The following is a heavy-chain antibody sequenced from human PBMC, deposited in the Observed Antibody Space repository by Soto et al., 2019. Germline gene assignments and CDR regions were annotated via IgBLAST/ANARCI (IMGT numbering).Heavy chain of an antibody. J-gene: IGHJ5*02. CDR2: IFHTGTT. CDR1: GDSISGVYH. Sequence: SETLALTCTASGDSISGVYHCAWIRQPPGMRLEWVASIFHTGTTYYNPSLKSRVTISIDRSKNQISLNLTSVTATDTAFYYCARHGSSWGQGTLVTSPQ. V-gene: IGHV4-38-2*02. CDR3: ARHGSS.